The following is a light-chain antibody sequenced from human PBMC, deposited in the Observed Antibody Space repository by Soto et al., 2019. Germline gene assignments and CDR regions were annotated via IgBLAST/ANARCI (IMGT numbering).Light chain of an antibody. J-gene: IGKJ4*01. CDR3: QPRSSWPPN. CDR1: QSVSSY. V-gene: IGKV3-11*01. Sequence: DIVLTQSQATLSLSPGERATLACSASQSVSSYLGWYQQRPGQAPRLLIYDASNMATGIPARFSGTGSVTDFTLTISSLEPEAFAVYYCQPRSSWPPNFGGGTKVESK. CDR2: DAS.